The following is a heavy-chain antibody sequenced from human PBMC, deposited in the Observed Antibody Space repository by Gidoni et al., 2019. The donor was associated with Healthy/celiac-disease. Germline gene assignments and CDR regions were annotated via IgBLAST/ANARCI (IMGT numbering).Heavy chain of an antibody. CDR1: GGTFSSYA. CDR3: ARGSNSFTTVTTVDY. V-gene: IGHV1-69*01. D-gene: IGHD4-17*01. J-gene: IGHJ4*02. Sequence: VQLVQSGAEVKKPGSSVKVSCKASGGTFSSYAISWVRQATGQGLEWMGGIIPIFGTANYAQQFQGRVTITADESTSTAYMELSSLRSEDTAVYYCARGSNSFTTVTTVDYWGQGTLVTVSS. CDR2: IIPIFGTA.